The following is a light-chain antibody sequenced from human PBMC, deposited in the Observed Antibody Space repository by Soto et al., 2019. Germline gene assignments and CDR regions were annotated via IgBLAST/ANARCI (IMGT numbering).Light chain of an antibody. J-gene: IGKJ1*01. CDR2: KAS. CDR1: RSISSW. CDR3: QQYDVYST. V-gene: IGKV1-5*03. Sequence: DIQMTQSPSTLSASVGGTVTITCRASRSISSWLAWYQQKPGIAPKLLIYKASTLQSGVPSRFRGCGYGKDFTLTSSRLQPDDSATYYCQQYDVYSTFGQGTKVE.